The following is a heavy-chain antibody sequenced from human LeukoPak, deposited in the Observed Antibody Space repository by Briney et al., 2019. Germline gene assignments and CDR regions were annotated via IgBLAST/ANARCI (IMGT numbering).Heavy chain of an antibody. CDR2: INPSDDST. CDR3: VRDDRMAVAGPYYFDY. V-gene: IGHV1-46*01. CDR1: GYTFTSYY. Sequence: GASVKVSCKASGYTFTSYYLHWVRQAPGQGLEWMGIINPSDDSTSYAQKFQGRFTMTRDTSTNTVYMELYSLRSEDTAVYYCVRDDRMAVAGPYYFDYWGQGTLVTVSS. D-gene: IGHD6-19*01. J-gene: IGHJ4*02.